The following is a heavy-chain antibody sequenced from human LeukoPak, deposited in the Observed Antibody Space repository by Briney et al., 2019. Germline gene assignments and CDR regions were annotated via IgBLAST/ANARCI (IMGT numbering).Heavy chain of an antibody. V-gene: IGHV3-48*01. D-gene: IGHD3-10*01. Sequence: GRSLRLSCPASGLTFSSYSMNWDSQAPGKGMEWDSYISSSSSTIYYAGSVKGRFTISRDNAKNSLYLQMNSLRAEDTAVYYCAREGLLWCGESLTNYYYYYYMDVWGKGTTVTVSS. CDR3: AREGLLWCGESLTNYYYYYYMDV. CDR1: GLTFSSYS. CDR2: ISSSSSTI. J-gene: IGHJ6*03.